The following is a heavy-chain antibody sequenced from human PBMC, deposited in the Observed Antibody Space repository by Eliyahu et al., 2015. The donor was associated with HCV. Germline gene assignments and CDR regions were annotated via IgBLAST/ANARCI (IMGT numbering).Heavy chain of an antibody. Sequence: EVQVLESGGGLVQPGGSLRLSCAASAFXFXSYAMTWVRQAPGKGLEWVSAISGSGSTTYYADSVKGRLTISRDNSKNMLYLRMNSLRAEDTAMYYCAKGAGYYGDYVSDYWGQGTLVTVSS. D-gene: IGHD4-17*01. CDR3: AKGAGYYGDYVSDY. CDR2: ISGSGSTT. V-gene: IGHV3-23*01. CDR1: AFXFXSYA. J-gene: IGHJ4*02.